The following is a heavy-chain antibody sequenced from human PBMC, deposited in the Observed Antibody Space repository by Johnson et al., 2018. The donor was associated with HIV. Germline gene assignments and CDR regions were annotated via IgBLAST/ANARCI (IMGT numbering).Heavy chain of an antibody. CDR1: GFTFSSYA. CDR2: ILYGGCNK. J-gene: IGHJ3*02. V-gene: IGHV3-30-3*01. CDR3: ARVPNDAFDI. Sequence: QMLLVESGGGVVQRGRSLRLSCAASGFTFSSYAMHWVRQAPGKGLEWVAGILYGGCNKYYADSVKGRFTISRDNSKNTLYLQMNSLRAEDTAVYYCARVPNDAFDIWGQGTMVTVSS.